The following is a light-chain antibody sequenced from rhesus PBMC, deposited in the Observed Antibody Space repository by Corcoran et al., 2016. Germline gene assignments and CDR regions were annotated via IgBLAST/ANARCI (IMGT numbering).Light chain of an antibody. CDR2: AAS. J-gene: IGKJ1*01. Sequence: DIQMTQSPSSLSASVGDRVTITCRASQGISTYLNWYQQKQGKAPKRLFYAASSLESGVPSRFSGSGSGTDFTLTISSLQPKDFATYYCLQYNSDPRTFGQGTKVEIK. V-gene: IGKV1-43*02. CDR1: QGISTY. CDR3: LQYNSDPRT.